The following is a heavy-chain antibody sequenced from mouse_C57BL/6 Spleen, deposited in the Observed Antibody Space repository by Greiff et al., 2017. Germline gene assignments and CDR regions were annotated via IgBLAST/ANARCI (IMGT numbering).Heavy chain of an antibody. J-gene: IGHJ1*03. CDR2: ISDGGSYT. V-gene: IGHV5-4*01. D-gene: IGHD1-1*01. Sequence: EVHLVESGGGLVKPGGSLKLSCAASGFTFSSYAMSWVRQTPEKRLEWVATISDGGSYTYYPDNVKGRFPISRDNAKNNLYLQMSHLKSEDTAMYYCARDRGSRYFDVWGTGTTVTVSS. CDR1: GFTFSSYA. CDR3: ARDRGSRYFDV.